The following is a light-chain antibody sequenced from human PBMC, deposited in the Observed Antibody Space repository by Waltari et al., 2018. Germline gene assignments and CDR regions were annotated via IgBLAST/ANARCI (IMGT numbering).Light chain of an antibody. CDR1: QSMSNW. Sequence: DIQMTQSPSTLSASVGDRVTITCRASQSMSNWLAWYQQKPGKAPKLVLYKASTLESGARSGVGGGGAGREVTLTISGLRPEDFAASPGQRYNSYSGGGTCGQGTTV. CDR2: KAS. CDR3: QRYNSYSGGGT. J-gene: IGKJ1*01. V-gene: IGKV1-5*03.